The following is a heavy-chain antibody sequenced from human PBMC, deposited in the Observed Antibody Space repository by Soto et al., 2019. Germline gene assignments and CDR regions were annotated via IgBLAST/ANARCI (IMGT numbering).Heavy chain of an antibody. D-gene: IGHD3-10*01. V-gene: IGHV2-26*01. CDR3: ARMGTVHYYGSRYGMDV. J-gene: IGHJ6*02. CDR1: GFSLSNARMG. Sequence: QVTLKESGPVLVKPTETLTLTCTVSGFSLSNARMGVSWIRQPPGKPLEWLAHIFSNDEKSYSTSLKSRLTISKDTSKSQVVRTMTNVDTVDTATYYCARMGTVHYYGSRYGMDVWGQGTTVTVSS. CDR2: IFSNDEK.